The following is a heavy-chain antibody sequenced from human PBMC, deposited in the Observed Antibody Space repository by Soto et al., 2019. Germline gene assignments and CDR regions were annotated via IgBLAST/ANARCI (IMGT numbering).Heavy chain of an antibody. CDR2: IKKEGGEE. CDR1: GLTFNAHW. J-gene: IGHJ4*01. Sequence: VESGGALVQPGGSLRLSCAASGLTFNAHWMSWFRQAPGKGPEWVASIKKEGGEEVYVDSVQGRFSISRDDSQNLVFLQMNSLRAEDTSIYYCVGSSGWIFEYWDHGTLVTVSS. V-gene: IGHV3-7*03. CDR3: VGSSGWIFEY. D-gene: IGHD6-19*01.